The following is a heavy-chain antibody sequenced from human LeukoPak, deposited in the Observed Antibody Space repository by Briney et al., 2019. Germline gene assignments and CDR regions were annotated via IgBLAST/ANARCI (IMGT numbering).Heavy chain of an antibody. V-gene: IGHV4-34*01. Sequence: SDTLSLTCAVYGGSFSVYYWSGMPHPPGKGLVGSGSIYYSGSTYYNPSLKSRVHILVDTSKNKFSLKLSAVTAADTAVYYCARDRGTWNDDGFDYWGQGTLVTVSS. J-gene: IGHJ4*02. D-gene: IGHD1-1*01. CDR2: IYYSGST. CDR3: ARDRGTWNDDGFDY. CDR1: GGSFSVYY.